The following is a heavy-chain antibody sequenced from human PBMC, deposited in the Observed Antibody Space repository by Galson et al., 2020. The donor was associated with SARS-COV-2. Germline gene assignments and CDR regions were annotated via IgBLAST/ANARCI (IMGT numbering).Heavy chain of an antibody. D-gene: IGHD1-1*01. CDR3: AKDAGIDWNDVYDY. CDR1: GFAFRHYA. Sequence: QAGGSLRLSCAASGFAFRHYAMSWVRQAPGKGLQGVSSISGSGSDTYYADSVKGRFAISSDSTRTILYLQMESLRAEDTAVYCCAKDAGIDWNDVYDYWGQGTPVTVSS. CDR2: ISGSGSDT. V-gene: IGHV3-23*01. J-gene: IGHJ4*02.